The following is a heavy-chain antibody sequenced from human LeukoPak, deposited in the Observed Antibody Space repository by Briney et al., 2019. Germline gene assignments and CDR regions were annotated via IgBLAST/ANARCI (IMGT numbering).Heavy chain of an antibody. CDR2: INPNSGGT. Sequence: ASVKVSCKASGYTFTGYYMHWVRQAPGQGLEWMGWINPNSGGTNYAQKFQGRVTITADKSTSTAYMELSSLRAEDTAVYYCAKALSGSFDYWGQGTLVTVSS. CDR1: GYTFTGYY. J-gene: IGHJ4*02. CDR3: AKALSGSFDY. V-gene: IGHV1-2*02. D-gene: IGHD3-10*01.